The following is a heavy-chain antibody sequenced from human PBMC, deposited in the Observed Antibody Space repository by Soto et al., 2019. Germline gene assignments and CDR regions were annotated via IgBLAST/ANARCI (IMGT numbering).Heavy chain of an antibody. CDR2: ISGSGGST. CDR1: GFTFGSFA. V-gene: IGHV3-23*01. Sequence: EMQLLESGGGLVQPGGSLRLSCAASGFTFGSFAMSWVRQAPGKGLDWVSAISGSGGSTYSADSVKGRFTISRDNSKNTLYLQMSSLRAEDTAVYYCARDKDFGDYTFDLWGQGTLVTVSS. J-gene: IGHJ4*02. CDR3: ARDKDFGDYTFDL. D-gene: IGHD4-17*01.